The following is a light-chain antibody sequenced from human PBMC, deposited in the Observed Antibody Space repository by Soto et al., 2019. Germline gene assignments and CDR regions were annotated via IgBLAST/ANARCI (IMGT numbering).Light chain of an antibody. Sequence: DIPMTQSPSSLSASVRDRVTITCRESPGVSNYLAWYQQKPGKVPKLLIYAASTLQSGVPSRFSGSGSGTDFTLTISSLQPEDVATYYCQKYDSAPWTFGQGTKVEIK. V-gene: IGKV1-27*01. CDR2: AAS. J-gene: IGKJ1*01. CDR3: QKYDSAPWT. CDR1: PGVSNY.